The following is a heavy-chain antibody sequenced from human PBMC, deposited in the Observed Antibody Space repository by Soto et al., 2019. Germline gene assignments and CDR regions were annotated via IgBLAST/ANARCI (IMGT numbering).Heavy chain of an antibody. CDR1: GFTFSSYW. Sequence: GGSLRLSCAASGFTFSSYWMHWVRQAPGKGLVWVSRINSDGSSTSYADYVKGRFTISRDNAKNTQYLQMKNLRADDTAVYYCARTLGYCSGGSCYSSWFDPWGQGTLVTVSS. D-gene: IGHD2-15*01. J-gene: IGHJ5*02. CDR3: ARTLGYCSGGSCYSSWFDP. V-gene: IGHV3-74*01. CDR2: INSDGSST.